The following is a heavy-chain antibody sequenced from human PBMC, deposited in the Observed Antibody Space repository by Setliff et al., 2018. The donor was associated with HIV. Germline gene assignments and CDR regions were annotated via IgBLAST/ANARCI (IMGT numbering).Heavy chain of an antibody. J-gene: IGHJ4*02. V-gene: IGHV4-39*07. CDR1: GGSISSRSYY. D-gene: IGHD6-13*01. CDR3: ARTYSSNWYIDY. CDR2: IYHSGST. Sequence: PSETLSLTCTVSGGSISSRSYYWGWIRQPPGKGLEWIGIIYHSGSTYDSPSLKSRVTISVDTSKNQFSLKLSSVTAADTAIYYCARTYSSNWYIDYWGQGTLVTVSS.